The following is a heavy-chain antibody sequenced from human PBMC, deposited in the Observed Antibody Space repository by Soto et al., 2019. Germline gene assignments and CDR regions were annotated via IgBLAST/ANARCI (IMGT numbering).Heavy chain of an antibody. J-gene: IGHJ3*02. CDR1: GYTFTGYD. D-gene: IGHD3-16*01. CDR2: MNPNSGNT. V-gene: IGHV1-8*01. CDR3: ARFGGPTNPPPNHDAFDI. Sequence: GASVKVSCKASGYTFTGYDINWVRQATGQGLEWMGWMNPNSGNTGYAQKFQGRVTMTRNTSISTAYMELSSLRSEDTAVYYCARFGGPTNPPPNHDAFDIWGQGTMVTVSS.